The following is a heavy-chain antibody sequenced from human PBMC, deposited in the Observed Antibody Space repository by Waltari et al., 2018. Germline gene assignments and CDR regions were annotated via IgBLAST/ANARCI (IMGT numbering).Heavy chain of an antibody. CDR3: ARDLLYDILTGYNRGDV. Sequence: QVQLVQSGAEVKKPGSSVKVSCKASGGTFSSYAISWVRQAPGQGLEWMGRIIPIFGTANYAQKFQGRVTITADKSTSTAYMELSSLRSEDTAVYYCARDLLYDILTGYNRGDVWGQGTTVTVSS. V-gene: IGHV1-69*08. D-gene: IGHD3-9*01. J-gene: IGHJ6*02. CDR1: GGTFSSYA. CDR2: IIPIFGTA.